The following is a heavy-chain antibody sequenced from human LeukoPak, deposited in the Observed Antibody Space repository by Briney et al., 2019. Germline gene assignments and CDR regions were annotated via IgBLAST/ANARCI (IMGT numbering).Heavy chain of an antibody. CDR1: GITLSSYA. CDR2: ISGSGGST. D-gene: IGHD3-22*01. CDR3: ARRGVVIRVILVGFHKEAFYFDS. Sequence: GGSLRLSCAVSGITLSSYAMSWVRQAPGKGLEWVSAISGSGGSTYYADSVKGRFTISRDNPKNTLYLQMNSQRAEDTAVYFCARRGVVIRVILVGFHKEAFYFDSWGQGALVTVSS. V-gene: IGHV3-23*01. J-gene: IGHJ4*02.